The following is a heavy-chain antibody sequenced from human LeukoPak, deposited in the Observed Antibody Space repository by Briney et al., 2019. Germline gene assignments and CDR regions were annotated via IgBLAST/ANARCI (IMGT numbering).Heavy chain of an antibody. CDR1: GYTFTSYD. CDR2: MNPNSGNT. V-gene: IGHV1-8*01. D-gene: IGHD3-3*01. CDR3: ARASDFWSGPAHHYYYRMDV. Sequence: GASVKVSCKAYGYTFTSYDINWVRQATGQGLEWMGWMNPNSGNTGYAQKFQGRVTVTRNTSISTAYMELSSLRSEDTAVYYCARASDFWSGPAHHYYYRMDVWGQGTTVPVPS. J-gene: IGHJ6*02.